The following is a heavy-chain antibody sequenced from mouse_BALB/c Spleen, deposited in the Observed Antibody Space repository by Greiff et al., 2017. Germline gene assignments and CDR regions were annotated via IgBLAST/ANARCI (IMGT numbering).Heavy chain of an antibody. CDR3: TRAYGRYFDY. J-gene: IGHJ2*01. V-gene: IGHV1S81*02. Sequence: QVQLQQPGAELVKPGASVKLSCKASGYTFTSYYMYWVKQRPGQGLEWIGGINPSNGGTNFNEKFKSKATLTVDKSSSTAYMQLSSLTSEDSAVYYCTRAYGRYFDYWGQGTTLTVSS. CDR2: INPSNGGT. CDR1: GYTFTSYY. D-gene: IGHD1-1*02.